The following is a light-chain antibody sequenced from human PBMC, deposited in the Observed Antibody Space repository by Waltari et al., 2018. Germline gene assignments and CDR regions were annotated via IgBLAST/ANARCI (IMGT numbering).Light chain of an antibody. CDR3: QHYLRLPVT. V-gene: IGKV3-20*01. CDR2: GAS. J-gene: IGKJ1*01. Sequence: SCRSGQSVGLALTWYRHKPGQAPRLLIYGASSRAPGIPDRFSCSGSGTDFSLTISRLEPDDFAVYFCQHYLRLPVTFGQGTTVEI. CDR1: QSVGLA.